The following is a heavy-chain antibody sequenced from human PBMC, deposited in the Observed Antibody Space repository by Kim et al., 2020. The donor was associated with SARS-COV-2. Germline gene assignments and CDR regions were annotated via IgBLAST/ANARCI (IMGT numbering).Heavy chain of an antibody. J-gene: IGHJ4*02. V-gene: IGHV1-2*02. D-gene: IGHD2-21*01. Sequence: NYAPKFQDRVTVTRDTSINTAYMELTRLTSDDTAVYYCAREVQHSNSFDYWGQGTLVTVSS. CDR3: AREVQHSNSFDY.